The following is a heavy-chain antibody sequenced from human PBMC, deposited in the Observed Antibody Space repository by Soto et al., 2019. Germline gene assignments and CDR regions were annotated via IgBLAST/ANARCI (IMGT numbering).Heavy chain of an antibody. D-gene: IGHD2-2*02. V-gene: IGHV1-69*13. CDR3: ARDDCSSTSCYTYYFDY. CDR2: IIPIFGTA. Sequence: GXSXKVSFKASGGTXTSYAIGLVRQAPGQGLEWMGGIIPIFGTANYAQKFQGRVTITADESTSTAYMELSSLRSEDTAVYYCARDDCSSTSCYTYYFDYWGQGTLVTVSS. J-gene: IGHJ4*02. CDR1: GGTXTSYA.